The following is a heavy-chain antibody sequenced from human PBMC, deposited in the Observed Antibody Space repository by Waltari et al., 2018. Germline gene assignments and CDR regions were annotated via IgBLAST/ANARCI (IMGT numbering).Heavy chain of an antibody. V-gene: IGHV3-23*03. CDR2: IYSGGST. Sequence: EVQLLESGGGLVQPGGSLRLSCAASGFTFSSYAMSWVRQAPGKGLEWVSVIYSGGSTYYADSVKGRFTISRDNSKNTLYLQMNSLRAEDTAVYYCAKDYCSSTSCYWYYYYYMDVWGKGATVTVSS. D-gene: IGHD2-2*01. J-gene: IGHJ6*03. CDR1: GFTFSSYA. CDR3: AKDYCSSTSCYWYYYYYMDV.